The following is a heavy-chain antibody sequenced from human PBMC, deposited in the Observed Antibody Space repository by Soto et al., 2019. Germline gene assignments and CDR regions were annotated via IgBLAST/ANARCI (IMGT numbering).Heavy chain of an antibody. CDR1: GGSISSSNW. CDR3: TRAPMNSGWYYFDY. J-gene: IGHJ4*01. Sequence: QVQLQESGPGLVKPSGTLSITCAVSGGSISSSNWWSWVRQPPGQGLEWIGEIYHSGTTNYNPSLKSRVTISVDKSKNHFSLKLSSVTAAETAVYYCTRAPMNSGWYYFDYWGHGTQVTVSS. V-gene: IGHV4-4*02. CDR2: IYHSGTT. D-gene: IGHD6-19*01.